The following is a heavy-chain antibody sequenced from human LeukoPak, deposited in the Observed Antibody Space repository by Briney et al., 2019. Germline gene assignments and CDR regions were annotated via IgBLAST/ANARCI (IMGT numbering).Heavy chain of an antibody. D-gene: IGHD3-22*01. Sequence: SETLSLTCTVSGGPISSYYWSWIRQPPGKGLEWIGYIYYSGSTDYNPSLKSRVTISVDTSKNQFSLKLSSVTAADTAVYYCARRAHYYDSSGYSKRYFDIWGQGTMATVSS. J-gene: IGHJ3*02. V-gene: IGHV4-59*08. CDR3: ARRAHYYDSSGYSKRYFDI. CDR2: IYYSGST. CDR1: GGPISSYY.